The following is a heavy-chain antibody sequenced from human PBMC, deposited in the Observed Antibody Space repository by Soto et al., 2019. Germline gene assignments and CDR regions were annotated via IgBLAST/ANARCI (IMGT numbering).Heavy chain of an antibody. V-gene: IGHV1-69*08. CDR1: GRTCSNDI. D-gene: IGHD4-17*01. CDR2: IISLVYTT. Sequence: GSSVKVSCKTSGRTCSNDIITWERQAPSQGLVWRGSIISLVYTTNYAQKFQGRVTITADKSTGTAYMELNSLRSEDNAVSSCVCALPLGSTFRGYGCNDYWGERDLVTV. CDR3: VCALPLGSTFRGYGCNDY. J-gene: IGHJ4*02.